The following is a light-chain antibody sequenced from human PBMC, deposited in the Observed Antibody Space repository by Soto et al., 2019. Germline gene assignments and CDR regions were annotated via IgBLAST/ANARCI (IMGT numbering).Light chain of an antibody. V-gene: IGKV3-11*01. CDR3: QQRSSWPPWT. J-gene: IGKJ1*01. CDR2: DTS. Sequence: EVVIRQSPATLSVSPGEGATLSCRASQEIGDTLAWYQHKPGQTPRLLIYDTSTRATGIPARFSGSGSGTDFTLTISSLEPEDFAVYYCQQRSSWPPWTFGQRTKVDI. CDR1: QEIGDT.